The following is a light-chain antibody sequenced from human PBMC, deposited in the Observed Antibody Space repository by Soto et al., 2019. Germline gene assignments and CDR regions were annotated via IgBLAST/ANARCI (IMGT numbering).Light chain of an antibody. CDR3: QQCYNWPLT. V-gene: IGKV3-15*01. CDR1: QSVSNN. Sequence: EIVMTQSPATLSVSPGERATLSCRTSQSVSNNLAWYQQKPGQAPRLLIYGASTRATGIPAKFSGSGSGTEFTLTISSLQSEDFAVYYCQQCYNWPLTFGGGTKVEIK. J-gene: IGKJ4*01. CDR2: GAS.